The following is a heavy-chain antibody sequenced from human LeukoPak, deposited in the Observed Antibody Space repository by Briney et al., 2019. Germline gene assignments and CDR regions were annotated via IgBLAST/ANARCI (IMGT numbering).Heavy chain of an antibody. D-gene: IGHD5-12*01. CDR2: INHSGST. CDR3: ASSGYSGYDPADY. Sequence: PSETLSLTCAVYGGSFSGYYWSWIRQPPGKGPEWIGEINHSGSTNYNPSLKSRVTISVDTSKNQFSLKLSSVTAADTAVYYCASSGYSGYDPADYWGQGTLVTVSS. CDR1: GGSFSGYY. J-gene: IGHJ4*02. V-gene: IGHV4-34*01.